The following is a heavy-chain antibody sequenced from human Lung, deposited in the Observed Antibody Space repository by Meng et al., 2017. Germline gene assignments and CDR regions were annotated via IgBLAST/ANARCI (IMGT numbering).Heavy chain of an antibody. J-gene: IGHJ4*02. D-gene: IGHD4-11*01. Sequence: QVPLPLWGGGLLKPSATLSLTCVVSGGSFSDYYWSWIRQPPGKGLEWIGEINHSGSTNYNPSLESRATISVDTSQNNLSLKLSSVTAADSAVYYCARGPTTMAHDFDYWGQGTLVTVSS. CDR3: ARGPTTMAHDFDY. V-gene: IGHV4-34*02. CDR1: GGSFSDYY. CDR2: INHSGST.